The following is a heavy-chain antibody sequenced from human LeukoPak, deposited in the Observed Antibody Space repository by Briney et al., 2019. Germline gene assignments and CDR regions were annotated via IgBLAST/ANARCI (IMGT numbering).Heavy chain of an antibody. Sequence: GGSLRLSSAASGFTYSSYGMSWVRQAPGKGLDWVSSISGSGYSTYYADSVKGRFTISRDNSKNTLSLQMNGLRAEDTAVYYCAKRGLTGTKEFDYWGQGTLVTVSS. J-gene: IGHJ4*02. CDR2: ISGSGYST. V-gene: IGHV3-23*01. CDR3: AKRGLTGTKEFDY. CDR1: GFTYSSYG. D-gene: IGHD1-7*01.